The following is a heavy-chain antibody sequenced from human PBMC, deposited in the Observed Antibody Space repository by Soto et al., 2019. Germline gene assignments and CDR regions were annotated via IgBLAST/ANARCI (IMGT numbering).Heavy chain of an antibody. CDR2: IYHSGST. D-gene: IGHD2-21*02. J-gene: IGHJ5*02. CDR3: ARVLAYCGGDCYSGWFDP. Sequence: QLQLQESGSGLVKPSQTLSLTCAVSGGSISSGGYSWSWIRQPPGKGLEWIGYIYHSGSTYYNPSLKSRVTISVDRSKNQFSLKLSYVTAADTAVYYCARVLAYCGGDCYSGWFDPWGQGTLVTVSS. CDR1: GGSISSGGYS. V-gene: IGHV4-30-2*01.